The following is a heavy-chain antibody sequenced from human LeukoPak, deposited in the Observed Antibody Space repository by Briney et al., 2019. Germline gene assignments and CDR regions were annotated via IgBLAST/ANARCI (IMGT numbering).Heavy chain of an antibody. CDR1: GFTFSSYG. Sequence: GGSLRLSCAASGFTFSSYGMHWVRQAPGKGLEWVTVIFYDGSNKYYADSVKGRFSISRDNSKNTLYLQVNSLRAEDTAVYYSARVYSNSPEYGMDVWGQGTTVTVFS. CDR2: IFYDGSNK. J-gene: IGHJ6*02. V-gene: IGHV3-33*01. D-gene: IGHD4-11*01. CDR3: ARVYSNSPEYGMDV.